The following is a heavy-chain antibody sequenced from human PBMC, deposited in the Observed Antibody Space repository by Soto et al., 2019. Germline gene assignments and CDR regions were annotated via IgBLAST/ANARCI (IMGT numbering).Heavy chain of an antibody. Sequence: ASVKVSCKASGFTFTSSAMQWVRQARGQRLEWIGWIVVGSGNTNYAQKFQERVTITRDRSTSTAYMELSSLRSEDTAVYYCAAGSYYDILTGRYYYYYMDVWGKGTTVTVSS. J-gene: IGHJ6*03. D-gene: IGHD3-9*01. V-gene: IGHV1-58*02. CDR1: GFTFTSSA. CDR3: AAGSYYDILTGRYYYYYMDV. CDR2: IVVGSGNT.